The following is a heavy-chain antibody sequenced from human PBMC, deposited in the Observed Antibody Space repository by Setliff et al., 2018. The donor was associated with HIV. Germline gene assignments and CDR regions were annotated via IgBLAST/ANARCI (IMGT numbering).Heavy chain of an antibody. CDR3: ARRDSSTWYGIFDN. Sequence: NPSETLSLTCAVYGGSLRGNSWNWIRQSPDKGLEWIGEVTQSGNTNYKPSLKSRVTISVDTSSNQFSLNLASVTAADTAVYYCARRDSSTWYGIFDNWGQGTLVTVSS. V-gene: IGHV4-34*01. CDR2: VTQSGNT. J-gene: IGHJ4*02. CDR1: GGSLRGNS. D-gene: IGHD2-2*01.